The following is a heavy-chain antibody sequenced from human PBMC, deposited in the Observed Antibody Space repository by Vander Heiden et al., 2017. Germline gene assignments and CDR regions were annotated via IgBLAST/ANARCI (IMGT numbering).Heavy chain of an antibody. CDR3: AMWGAVAGTRDY. V-gene: IGHV4-39*01. Sequence: QLQLQESGPGLVKPSETLSLTCTVSGGSISSSSYYWGWIRQPPGKGLEWIGSIYYSGSTYYNPALKSRVTISVDTSKKQCSLKLRSVTAADTAVYYCAMWGAVAGTRDYWGHGTMVTVSS. J-gene: IGHJ4*01. CDR2: IYYSGST. D-gene: IGHD6-19*01. CDR1: GGSISSSSYY.